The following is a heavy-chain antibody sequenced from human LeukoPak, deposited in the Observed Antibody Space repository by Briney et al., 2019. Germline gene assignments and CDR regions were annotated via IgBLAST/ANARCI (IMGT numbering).Heavy chain of an antibody. V-gene: IGHV3-53*01. Sequence: GGSLRLSCAASGFTVSSNYMSWVRQAPGKGLEWVSVIYSGGSTYYADSEKGRFTISRDNSKNTLYLQMNSLRAEDTAVYYCARDGSYDAFDIWGQGTMVTVSS. CDR1: GFTVSSNY. CDR3: ARDGSYDAFDI. J-gene: IGHJ3*02. CDR2: IYSGGST. D-gene: IGHD1-26*01.